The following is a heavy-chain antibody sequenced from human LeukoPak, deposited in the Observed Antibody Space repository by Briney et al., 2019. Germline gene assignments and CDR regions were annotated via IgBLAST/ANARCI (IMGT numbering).Heavy chain of an antibody. CDR2: IYYSGST. V-gene: IGHV4-39*02. Sequence: PSETLSLTCTVSGGSISSSYYYWGWIRQPPGKGLEWIGSIYYSGSTYYNPSLKSRVTISVDTSKNQFCLKLRSVTAADTAVYYCARDSGSRPEYYFDYWGQGTLVTVSS. J-gene: IGHJ4*02. D-gene: IGHD1-26*01. CDR1: GGSISSSYYY. CDR3: ARDSGSRPEYYFDY.